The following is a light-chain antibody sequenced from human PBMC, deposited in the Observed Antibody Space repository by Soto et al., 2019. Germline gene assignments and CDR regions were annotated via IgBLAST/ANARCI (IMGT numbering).Light chain of an antibody. CDR1: SSNMGSNT. J-gene: IGLJ2*01. Sequence: QSVLTQPPSASGTPGQRVTISCSGSSSNMGSNTVGWYQQLPGAAPKVLIYSNSQRPSGVPARFSGSRSGTSASVAISGLQVEDGGVYYGAEWDGSGNGVLFGGGTKPTAL. V-gene: IGLV1-44*01. CDR2: SNS. CDR3: AEWDGSGNGVL.